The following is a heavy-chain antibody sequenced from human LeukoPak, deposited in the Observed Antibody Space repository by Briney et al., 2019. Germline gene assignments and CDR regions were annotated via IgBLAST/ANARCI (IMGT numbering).Heavy chain of an antibody. V-gene: IGHV3-74*01. Sequence: GGSLRLSCAASGLTFSSHWMHWVRQAPGKGLVWVSRITNDGSSTTYADSVKGRFTVSRDNSKNTLYLQMNSLRAEDSAVYYCAAQPCSGGVCYLGYWGQGTLVTVSS. CDR1: GLTFSSHW. CDR2: ITNDGSST. J-gene: IGHJ4*02. CDR3: AAQPCSGGVCYLGY. D-gene: IGHD2-8*02.